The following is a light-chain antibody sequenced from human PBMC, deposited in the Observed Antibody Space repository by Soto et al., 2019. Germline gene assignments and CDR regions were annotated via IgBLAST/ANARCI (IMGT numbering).Light chain of an antibody. J-gene: IGKJ4*01. CDR2: DAF. V-gene: IGKV3-11*01. Sequence: ESVLTQSPATLSLSPCERATLTYSASPSVSNSLAWYQHKPGQAPRLLIYDAFNRATGVPTRFSGSGSGTDFTLTISSLEPEDFAVYYCQQRNRWPPVTFGGGTKVDIK. CDR1: PSVSNS. CDR3: QQRNRWPPVT.